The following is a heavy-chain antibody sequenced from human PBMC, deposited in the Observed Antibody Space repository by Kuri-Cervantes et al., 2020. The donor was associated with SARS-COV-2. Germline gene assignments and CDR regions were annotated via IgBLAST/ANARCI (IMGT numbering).Heavy chain of an antibody. V-gene: IGHV1-69*05. D-gene: IGHD5-12*01. J-gene: IGHJ4*02. Sequence: SVKVSCKASGYTFTSYGISWVRQAPGQGLEWMGGVIPIFGTANYAQKFQGRVTITTGESTSTAYMELSSLRSEDTAVYYCARGWPYSGYARGFDYWGQGTLVTVSS. CDR3: ARGWPYSGYARGFDY. CDR2: VIPIFGTA. CDR1: GYTFTSYG.